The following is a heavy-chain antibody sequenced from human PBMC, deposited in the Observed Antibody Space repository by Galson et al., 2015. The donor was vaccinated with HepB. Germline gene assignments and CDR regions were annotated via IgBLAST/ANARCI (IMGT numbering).Heavy chain of an antibody. V-gene: IGHV1-18*01. J-gene: IGHJ4*02. CDR3: ARGSSPDY. Sequence: SVKVSCKASGYIFENYGYSWARQAPGQGLEWMGWISNHNGNTNYAQKFQGRVTMATDIATSTAYMELRSLRSDDTAVYYCARGSSPDYWGQGTLVTVSS. CDR1: GYIFENYG. CDR2: ISNHNGNT.